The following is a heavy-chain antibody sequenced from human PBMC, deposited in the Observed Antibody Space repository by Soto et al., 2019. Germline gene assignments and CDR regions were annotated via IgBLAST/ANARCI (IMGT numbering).Heavy chain of an antibody. V-gene: IGHV3-23*01. CDR3: ARVVKGLRGVISRFDC. CDR2: ISGPGSST. Sequence: EVQLLESGGGLVQPGGSLRLACAASGFTFNSYAMSWVRQAPGKGLEWVSAISGPGSSTYYAGSVKGRFTISRDNSENTLHLQMNSLRVDDTAIYSCARVVKGLRGVISRFDCWGQGTLVTVSS. D-gene: IGHD3-10*01. J-gene: IGHJ4*02. CDR1: GFTFNSYA.